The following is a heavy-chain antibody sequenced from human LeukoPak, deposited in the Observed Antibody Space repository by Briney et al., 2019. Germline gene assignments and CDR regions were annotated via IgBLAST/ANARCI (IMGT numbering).Heavy chain of an antibody. D-gene: IGHD6-19*01. Sequence: SETLSLTCTVSGGSISSTTYYWAWIRQPPGKGLEWIGSIYYSGRTYYNPSRESRVTISVDTSKKQISLKLTSVTAADTAVYYCARQLFRQWPENFQYWGQGTLVTVSS. CDR1: GGSISSTTYY. CDR2: IYYSGRT. J-gene: IGHJ1*01. V-gene: IGHV4-39*01. CDR3: ARQLFRQWPENFQY.